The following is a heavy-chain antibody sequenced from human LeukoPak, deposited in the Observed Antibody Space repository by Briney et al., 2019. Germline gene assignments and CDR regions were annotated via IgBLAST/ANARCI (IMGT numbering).Heavy chain of an antibody. CDR1: GGSISSYY. D-gene: IGHD6-13*01. CDR2: IYYSGST. J-gene: IGHJ6*03. V-gene: IGHV4-59*01. Sequence: SETLSLTCTVSGGSISSYYWSWIRQPPGKGLEWVGYIYYSGSTNYNPSLKSRVTISVDTSKNQFSLKLSSVTAADTAVYYCARVGSSSWYDYYYYYMDVWGKGTTVTVSS. CDR3: ARVGSSSWYDYYYYYMDV.